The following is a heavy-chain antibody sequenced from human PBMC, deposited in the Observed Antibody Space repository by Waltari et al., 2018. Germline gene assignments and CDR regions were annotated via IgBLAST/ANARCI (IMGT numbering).Heavy chain of an antibody. CDR1: GFTCSNYA. Sequence: QLLESGGGWRQAGGSLRLSCAASGFTCSNYAMSWVRPAPGKGPEWVSGITSGGGDTYYTDSVRGRFTISRDNSKNTVYLQMNSLRHEDTAVYYCAKEIYRIGRPCFDYWGQGVRVTVSS. V-gene: IGHV3-23*01. CDR2: ITSGGGDT. D-gene: IGHD6-19*01. J-gene: IGHJ4*02. CDR3: AKEIYRIGRPCFDY.